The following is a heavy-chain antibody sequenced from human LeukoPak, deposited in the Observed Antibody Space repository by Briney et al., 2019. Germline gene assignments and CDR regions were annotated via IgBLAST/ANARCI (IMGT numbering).Heavy chain of an antibody. V-gene: IGHV4-59*01. Sequence: SETLSLTCTVSGGSISGYYWSWIRQPPGKGLEWIGYISYSGSTKYNPSLKSRVTISVDTSKNQFSLKLSSVTAADTAVYYCARSIRLGGFDYWGQGTLVTVPS. CDR1: GGSISGYY. D-gene: IGHD3-16*01. CDR2: ISYSGST. CDR3: ARSIRLGGFDY. J-gene: IGHJ4*02.